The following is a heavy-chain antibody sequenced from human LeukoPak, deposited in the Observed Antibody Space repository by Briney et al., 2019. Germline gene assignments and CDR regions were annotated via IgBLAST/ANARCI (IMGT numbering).Heavy chain of an antibody. V-gene: IGHV3-30*02. CDR1: GFSFSYFG. CDR3: ARDGVASTDH. CDR2: IQSDGNIQ. J-gene: IGHJ4*02. D-gene: IGHD5-12*01. Sequence: GGSLRLSCAASGFSFSYFGMHWVRQAPGKGLEWVAFIQSDGNIQYYEDSVKGRFTISRDSSRKTVDLQMSSLRLEDTAIYLCARDGVASTDHWGQGTLVTVSS.